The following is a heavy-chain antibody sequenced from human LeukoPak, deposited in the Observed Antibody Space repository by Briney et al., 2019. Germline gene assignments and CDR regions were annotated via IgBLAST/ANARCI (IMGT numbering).Heavy chain of an antibody. D-gene: IGHD3-22*01. CDR1: GGSISSGSYY. CDR3: ARSTQYYYDSSGRSLGIVDL. V-gene: IGHV4-61*02. Sequence: PSQTLSLTCTVSGGSISSGSYYWSWIRQPAGKGLEWIGRIYTSGSTNYNPSLKSRVTISVDTSKNQFSLKLSSVTAADTAVYYCARSTQYYYDSSGRSLGIVDLWGRGTLVTVSS. CDR2: IYTSGST. J-gene: IGHJ2*01.